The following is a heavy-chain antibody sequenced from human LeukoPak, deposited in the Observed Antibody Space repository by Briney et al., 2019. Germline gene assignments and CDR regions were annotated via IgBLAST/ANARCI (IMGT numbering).Heavy chain of an antibody. CDR3: ARDHYYYDSSGYLDY. Sequence: GGSLRLSCAASGFTFSSYAMHWVRQAPGKGLEWVAVISYNGSNKYYADSVKGRFTISRDNSKNTLYLQMNSVRAEDTAVYYCARDHYYYDSSGYLDYWGQGTLVTVSS. D-gene: IGHD3-22*01. V-gene: IGHV3-30*04. J-gene: IGHJ4*02. CDR2: ISYNGSNK. CDR1: GFTFSSYA.